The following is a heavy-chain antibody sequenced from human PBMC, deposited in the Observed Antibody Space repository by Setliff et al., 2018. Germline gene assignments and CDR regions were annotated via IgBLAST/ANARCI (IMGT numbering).Heavy chain of an antibody. V-gene: IGHV4-38-2*01. CDR2: IYHSGST. J-gene: IGHJ6*02. CDR3: AREDYYYYGMDV. CDR1: GYSISSGYY. Sequence: LPETLSLTCAVSGYSISSGYYWGWIRQPPGKGLEWIGSIYHSGSTYYNPSLKSRVTISVDTSKNQFSLKLSSVTAADTAVYYCAREDYYYYGMDVWGQGTTVTVSS.